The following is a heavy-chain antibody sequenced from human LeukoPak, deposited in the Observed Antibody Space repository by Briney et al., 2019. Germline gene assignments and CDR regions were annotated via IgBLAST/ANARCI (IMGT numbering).Heavy chain of an antibody. CDR1: GYTFTGYY. CDR3: ARGTDFWSGYYYYMDV. CDR2: INPNSGGT. Sequence: ASVKVSCKASGYTFTGYYMHWVRQAPGQGLEWMGRINPNSGGTNYAQKFQGRVTMTRDTSISTAYMELSRLRSDDTAVYYCARGTDFWSGYYYYMDVWGKGTTVTASS. D-gene: IGHD3-3*01. J-gene: IGHJ6*03. V-gene: IGHV1-2*06.